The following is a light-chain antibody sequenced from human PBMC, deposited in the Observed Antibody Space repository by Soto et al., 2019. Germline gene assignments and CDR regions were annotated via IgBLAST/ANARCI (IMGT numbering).Light chain of an antibody. CDR3: SSYAGSNSVL. CDR1: SSDVGGYNY. V-gene: IGLV2-8*01. CDR2: EVT. J-gene: IGLJ2*01. Sequence: QSALTQPPSASGSPGQSVTISCTGMSSDVGGYNYVSWYQQHPGKAPKLMIYEVTKRPSGVPDRFSGSKSGNTASLTVSGLQAEDEAAYYCSSYAGSNSVLFGGGTQLTVL.